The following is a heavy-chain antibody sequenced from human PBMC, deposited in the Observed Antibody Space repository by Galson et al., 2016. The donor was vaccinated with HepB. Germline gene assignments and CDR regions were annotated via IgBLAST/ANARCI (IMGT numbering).Heavy chain of an antibody. Sequence: SVKVSCKASGCTFSTYGISWVRQAPGQGPEWMGWISHYNGNTNYAQKFQGRVTMTTDTSTSTAYMELRSLRSYDTAVYYCARDTGDDFNYAMAVWGQGTTVTVSS. CDR1: GCTFSTYG. CDR3: ARDTGDDFNYAMAV. J-gene: IGHJ6*02. CDR2: ISHYNGNT. D-gene: IGHD5-12*01. V-gene: IGHV1-18*01.